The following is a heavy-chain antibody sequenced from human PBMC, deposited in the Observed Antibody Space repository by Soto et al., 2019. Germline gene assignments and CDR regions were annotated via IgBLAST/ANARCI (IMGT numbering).Heavy chain of an antibody. CDR1: GYSFTTYG. J-gene: IGHJ6*02. CDR2: ISTYNGDT. V-gene: IGHV1-18*01. Sequence: ASVKVSCKASGYSFTTYGIAWVRQAPGQGLEWMGWISTYNGDTDYAQNLQGRVITTTDTSTTTAYMELRSLRSDDTAVYYCAREGSRPYYYYGMDVWGQGTTVTVSS. CDR3: AREGSRPYYYYGMDV. D-gene: IGHD2-15*01.